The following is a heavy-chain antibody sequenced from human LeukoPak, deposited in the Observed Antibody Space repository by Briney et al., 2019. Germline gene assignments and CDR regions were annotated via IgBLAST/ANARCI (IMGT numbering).Heavy chain of an antibody. CDR3: ARVLCSSTSCYVSSEAFDI. V-gene: IGHV3-7*03. D-gene: IGHD2-2*01. CDR2: IKQDGSEK. Sequence: GGSLRLSCAASGFTFSSYWMSWVRQAPGKGLEWVANIKQDGSEKYYVDSVKGRFTISRDNAKNSLYLQMNSLRAEDTAVYYCARVLCSSTSCYVSSEAFDIWGQGTMVTVSS. CDR1: GFTFSSYW. J-gene: IGHJ3*02.